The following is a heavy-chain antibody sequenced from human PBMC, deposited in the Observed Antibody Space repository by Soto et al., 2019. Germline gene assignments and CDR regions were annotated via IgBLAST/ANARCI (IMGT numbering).Heavy chain of an antibody. CDR3: ARDRDILTGEIDY. Sequence: GGSLRLSCAASGFTFSSYGMHWVRQAPGKGLEWVAVIWYDGSNKYYADSVKGRFTISRDNSKNTLYLQMNSLRAEDTAVYYCARDRDILTGEIDYWGQGTLVTVSS. J-gene: IGHJ4*02. V-gene: IGHV3-33*01. CDR2: IWYDGSNK. CDR1: GFTFSSYG. D-gene: IGHD3-9*01.